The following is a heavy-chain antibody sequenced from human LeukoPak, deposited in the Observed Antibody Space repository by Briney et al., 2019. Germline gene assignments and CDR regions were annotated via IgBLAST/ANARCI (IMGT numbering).Heavy chain of an antibody. CDR3: ARGGGGYSWYFDL. Sequence: SQTLSLTCTVSGGSISSGGYYWSWIRQHPGKGLEWIGYIYYSGSTYYNPSLKNRVTISVATSKNQFSLRLSSVTAVDTAVYYCARGGGGYSWYFDLWGRGTLVTVSS. V-gene: IGHV4-31*03. D-gene: IGHD5-12*01. J-gene: IGHJ2*01. CDR1: GGSISSGGYY. CDR2: IYYSGST.